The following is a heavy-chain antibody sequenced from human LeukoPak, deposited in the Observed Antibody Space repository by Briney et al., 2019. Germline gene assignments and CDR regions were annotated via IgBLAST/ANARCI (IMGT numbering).Heavy chain of an antibody. CDR3: ARSTYSSGPVDY. CDR1: GGSFSGYY. Sequence: SETLSLTCAVYGGSFSGYYWSWIRQPPGKGLEWIGTTYHSGSTYYNPSLKSRVTISVDTSKNQFSLKLSSVTAADTAVYYCARSTYSSGPVDYWGQGTLVTVSS. CDR2: TYHSGST. J-gene: IGHJ4*02. V-gene: IGHV4-34*01. D-gene: IGHD6-19*01.